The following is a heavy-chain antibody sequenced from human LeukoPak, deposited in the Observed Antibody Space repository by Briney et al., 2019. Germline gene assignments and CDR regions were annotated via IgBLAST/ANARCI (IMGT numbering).Heavy chain of an antibody. J-gene: IGHJ5*02. V-gene: IGHV3-13*01. D-gene: IGHD2-21*02. CDR1: GFTFSSYD. Sequence: GGSLRLSCTAFGFTFSSYDMHWVRRVPGEGLEWVSGIGKAGDTHYPGSVKGRFTISRENGRNALYLQMNSLRAEDTAVYYCARPKYDFQDWFDPWGQGTLVTVSS. CDR2: IGKAGDT. CDR3: ARPKYDFQDWFDP.